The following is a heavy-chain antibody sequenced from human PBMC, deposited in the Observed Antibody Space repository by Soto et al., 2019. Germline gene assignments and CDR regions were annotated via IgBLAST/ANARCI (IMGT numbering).Heavy chain of an antibody. Sequence: SETLSLTCTVTGGAISGYYWTWIRQSDGEGLEWIGRIFSSGSTNYNPSLKSRVTISLDTSMNYFSLRLSSVTAADTAVYYCARGQRFSDWFDPWGQGTLVTDSS. CDR1: GGAISGYY. CDR3: ARGQRFSDWFDP. CDR2: IFSSGST. V-gene: IGHV4-4*07. D-gene: IGHD3-3*01. J-gene: IGHJ5*02.